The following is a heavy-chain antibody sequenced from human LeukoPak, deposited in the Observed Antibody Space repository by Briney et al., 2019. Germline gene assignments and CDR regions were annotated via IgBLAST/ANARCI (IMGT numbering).Heavy chain of an antibody. CDR2: ISYDGSNK. CDR3: ARTWRIDDLLTRPFEY. Sequence: PGRSLRLSCAASGFTFSSYAMHWVRQAPGKGLEWVSVISYDGSNKYYADSVKGRFTISRDNSKNTLYLQMNSLRAEDTAVYYCARTWRIDDLLTRPFEYWGQGTLVTVSS. J-gene: IGHJ4*02. V-gene: IGHV3-30*04. CDR1: GFTFSSYA. D-gene: IGHD3-9*01.